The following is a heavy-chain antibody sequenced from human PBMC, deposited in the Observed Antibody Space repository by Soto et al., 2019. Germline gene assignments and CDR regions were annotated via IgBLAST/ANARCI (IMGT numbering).Heavy chain of an antibody. D-gene: IGHD6-6*01. CDR1: GGSFSGYY. Sequence: PSETLSLTCAVYGGSFSGYYWSWIRQPPGKGLEWIGEINHSGSTNYNPSLKSRVTISVDTSKNQFSLKLSSVTAADTAVYYCARARARALTTFDYWGQGTLVTVSS. V-gene: IGHV4-34*01. CDR2: INHSGST. J-gene: IGHJ4*02. CDR3: ARARARALTTFDY.